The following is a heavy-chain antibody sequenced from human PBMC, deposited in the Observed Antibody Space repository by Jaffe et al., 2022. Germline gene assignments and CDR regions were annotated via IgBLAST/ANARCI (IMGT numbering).Heavy chain of an antibody. Sequence: QVQLQESGPGLVKPSQTLSLTCTVSGGSISSGSYYWSWIRQPAGKGLEWIGRIYTSGSTNYNPSLKSRVTISVDTSKNQFSLKLSSVTAADTAVYYCASRLDYYDSSGYLGDAFDIWGQGTMVTVSS. J-gene: IGHJ3*02. CDR3: ASRLDYYDSSGYLGDAFDI. CDR1: GGSISSGSYY. D-gene: IGHD3-22*01. CDR2: IYTSGST. V-gene: IGHV4-61*02.